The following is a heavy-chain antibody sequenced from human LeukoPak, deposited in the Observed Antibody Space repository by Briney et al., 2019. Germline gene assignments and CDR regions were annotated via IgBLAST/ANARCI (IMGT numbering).Heavy chain of an antibody. CDR2: IYPGDSDT. J-gene: IGHJ4*02. CDR1: GYSFTSYW. CDR3: ASSRGYSGYDPEPFDY. Sequence: GESLKISCKGSGYSFTSYWIGWVRQMPGKGLGWMGIIYPGDSDTRYSPSFQGQVTISADKSISTAYLQWSSLKASDTAMYYCASSRGYSGYDPEPFDYWGQGILVTVSS. V-gene: IGHV5-51*01. D-gene: IGHD5-12*01.